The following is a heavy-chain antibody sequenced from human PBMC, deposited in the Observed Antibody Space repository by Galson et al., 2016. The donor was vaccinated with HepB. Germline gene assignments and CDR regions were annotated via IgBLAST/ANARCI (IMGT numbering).Heavy chain of an antibody. CDR1: GFTFSDYY. CDR3: ARDGCSTTTCYSDYYYYHGLDV. CDR2: ISGSGRTI. Sequence: SLRLSCAASGFTFSDYYMSWIRQAPGKGLEWISYISGSGRTIYYPDSMRGRFTVSRDNAKNSLFLQLNGLRAEDTAVYYRARDGCSTTTCYSDYYYYHGLDVWGKGTTVTVSS. D-gene: IGHD2-2*01. V-gene: IGHV3-11*01. J-gene: IGHJ6*04.